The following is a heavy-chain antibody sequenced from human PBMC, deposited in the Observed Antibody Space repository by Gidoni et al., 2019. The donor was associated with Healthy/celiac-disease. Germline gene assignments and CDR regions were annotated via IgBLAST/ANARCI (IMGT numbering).Heavy chain of an antibody. J-gene: IGHJ4*02. Sequence: EVQPVESGGGLVQPGGSLRLSCAASGFTVSSNYMSWVSQAPGKGLEWVSVIYSGGSTYYADSVKGRFTISRDNSKNTLYLQMNSLRAEDTAVYYCAMRDGYNLGGDYWGQGTLVTVSS. CDR2: IYSGGST. CDR3: AMRDGYNLGGDY. V-gene: IGHV3-66*01. CDR1: GFTVSSNY. D-gene: IGHD5-12*01.